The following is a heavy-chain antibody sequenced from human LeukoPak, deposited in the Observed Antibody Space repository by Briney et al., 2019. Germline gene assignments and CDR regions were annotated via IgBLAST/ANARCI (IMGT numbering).Heavy chain of an antibody. Sequence: PGGSLRLSCAASGFTFSGYTMNWVRQAPGKGLEWVSSISSSSSYVYYGDSVEGRFTISRDNAKNSLYLQMNSLRDEDTAVYYCARESGPGGATAPDAFDIWGQGTMVTVSS. CDR1: GFTFSGYT. J-gene: IGHJ3*02. CDR3: ARESGPGGATAPDAFDI. D-gene: IGHD1-26*01. V-gene: IGHV3-21*01. CDR2: ISSSSSYV.